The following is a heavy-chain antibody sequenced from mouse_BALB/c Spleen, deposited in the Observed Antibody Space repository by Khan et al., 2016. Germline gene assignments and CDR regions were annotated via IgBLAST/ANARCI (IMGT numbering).Heavy chain of an antibody. Sequence: QVQLKQSGAELVRPGTSVKVSCKASGYAFTNCLIEWVKQRPGQGLEWIGVINPGSGGTNYNERFKGKATLTADNSSSTAYMQLSSLTSDDSAVYLCASQYGSSYVGFAYWGQGTLVTVSA. CDR2: INPGSGGT. CDR3: ASQYGSSYVGFAY. CDR1: GYAFTNCL. V-gene: IGHV1-54*01. D-gene: IGHD1-1*01. J-gene: IGHJ3*01.